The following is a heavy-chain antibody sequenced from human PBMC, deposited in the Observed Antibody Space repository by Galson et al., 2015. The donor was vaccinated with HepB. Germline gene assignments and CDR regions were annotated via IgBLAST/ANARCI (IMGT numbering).Heavy chain of an antibody. CDR1: GYTLTELS. J-gene: IGHJ4*02. Sequence: SVKVSCKVSGYTLTELSMHWVRQAPGKGLEWMGGFDPEDGETIYAQKFQGRVTMTEDTSTDTAYMELSSLRSEDTAVYYCATDGSLDGRIQLWLGWGQGTLVTVSS. D-gene: IGHD5-18*01. CDR2: FDPEDGET. CDR3: ATDGSLDGRIQLWLG. V-gene: IGHV1-24*01.